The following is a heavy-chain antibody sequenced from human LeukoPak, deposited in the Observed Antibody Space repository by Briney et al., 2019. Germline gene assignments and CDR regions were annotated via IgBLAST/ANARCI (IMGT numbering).Heavy chain of an antibody. CDR1: GYTFIAYY. CDR3: ARGGSLAVAPHLYYLDY. V-gene: IGHV1-46*01. J-gene: IGHJ4*02. CDR2: INPSGGST. D-gene: IGHD6-19*01. Sequence: ASVKVSCKASGYTFIAYYIHWVRQAPGQGLEWMGIINPSGGSTTYAQNFQGRVTMTRDTSTSAVYMELSSLGSEDTAVYYCARGGSLAVAPHLYYLDYWGQGTLVTVSS.